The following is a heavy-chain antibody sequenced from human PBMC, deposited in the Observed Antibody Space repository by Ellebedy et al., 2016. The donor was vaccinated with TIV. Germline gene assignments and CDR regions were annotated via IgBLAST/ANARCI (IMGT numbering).Heavy chain of an antibody. CDR1: GFTFSSYA. Sequence: PGGSLRLSCAASGFTFSSYAMHWVRQAQGKGLEWVAVISYDGSNKYYADSVKGRFTISRDNSKNTLYLQMNSLRAEDTAVYYCARDLEEMATISWWFDPWGQGTLVTVSS. CDR2: ISYDGSNK. J-gene: IGHJ5*02. CDR3: ARDLEEMATISWWFDP. V-gene: IGHV3-30-3*01. D-gene: IGHD5-24*01.